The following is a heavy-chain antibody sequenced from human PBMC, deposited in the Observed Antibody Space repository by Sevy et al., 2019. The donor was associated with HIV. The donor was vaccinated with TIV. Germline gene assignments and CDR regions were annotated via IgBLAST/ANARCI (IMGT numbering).Heavy chain of an antibody. Sequence: GGSLRLSCAASGFTFSTHWMSWVRQAPGKGLEWVANIKEDGSEKYYVDSVTGRFTISRDNAKNSLFLQMNSLRAEDTAVYYCAKDVYWGQGTLVTVSS. J-gene: IGHJ4*02. CDR3: AKDVY. V-gene: IGHV3-7*03. CDR2: IKEDGSEK. CDR1: GFTFSTHW.